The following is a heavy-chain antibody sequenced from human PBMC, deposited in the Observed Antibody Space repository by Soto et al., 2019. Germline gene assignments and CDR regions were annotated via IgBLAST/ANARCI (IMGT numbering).Heavy chain of an antibody. J-gene: IGHJ4*02. CDR1: GFLLSTSGVG. CDR2: IYWDDDK. V-gene: IGHV2-5*02. D-gene: IGHD3-22*01. CDR3: VRDSSGFYGFDH. Sequence: QITLKESGPTLVKPTQTLTLTCTFSGFLLSTSGVGVGWIRQPPGKALEWLALIYWDDDKRYSPSLKSRLTITKDTSKNQVVLTMTNMDPVDTATYYCVRDSSGFYGFDHWGQGTLVTVSS.